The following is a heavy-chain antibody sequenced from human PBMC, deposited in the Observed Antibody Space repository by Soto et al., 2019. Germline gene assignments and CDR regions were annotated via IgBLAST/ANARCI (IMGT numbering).Heavy chain of an antibody. CDR1: GFTFSSYA. CDR3: ANRDTSMVTRYYYGMDV. D-gene: IGHD5-18*01. CDR2: ISGSGGNT. Sequence: LRLSCAASGFTFSSYAMSWVRQAPGKGLEWVSAISGSGGNTYYADSVKGRFTISRDNSKNTLYLQMNSLRAEDTAVYYCANRDTSMVTRYYYGMDVWGQGTTVTVSS. V-gene: IGHV3-23*01. J-gene: IGHJ6*02.